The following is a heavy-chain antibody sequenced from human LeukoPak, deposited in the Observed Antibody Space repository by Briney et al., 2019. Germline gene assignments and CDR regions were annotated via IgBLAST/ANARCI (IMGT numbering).Heavy chain of an antibody. CDR2: IYYSGST. CDR1: GGSISSSSYY. Sequence: SETLSLTCTVSGGSISSSSYYWGWIRQPPGKGLEWIGSIYYSGSTYYNPSLKSRVTISVDTSKNQFSLKLSSVTAADTAVYYCARVARITMIVVVITDDAFDIWGQGTMVTDSS. CDR3: ARVARITMIVVVITDDAFDI. D-gene: IGHD3-22*01. J-gene: IGHJ3*02. V-gene: IGHV4-39*07.